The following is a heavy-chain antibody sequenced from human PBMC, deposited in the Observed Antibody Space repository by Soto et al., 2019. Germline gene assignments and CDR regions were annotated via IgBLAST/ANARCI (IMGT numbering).Heavy chain of an antibody. CDR1: GFTFSSYS. Sequence: GSLRLSCAASGFTFSSYSMNWVRQAPGKGLEWVSSISSSSSYIYYADSVKGRFTISRDNAKNSLYLQMNSLRAEDTAVYYCARDPSIAVADTGIDYWGQGTLVTVSS. D-gene: IGHD6-19*01. V-gene: IGHV3-21*01. CDR3: ARDPSIAVADTGIDY. CDR2: ISSSSSYI. J-gene: IGHJ4*02.